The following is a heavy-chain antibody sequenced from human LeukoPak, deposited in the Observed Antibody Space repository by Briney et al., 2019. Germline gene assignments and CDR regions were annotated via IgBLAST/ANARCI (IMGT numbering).Heavy chain of an antibody. CDR1: GFTLGTDW. CDR2: INSDGSST. CDR3: GGGGYLLDY. D-gene: IGHD1-26*01. V-gene: IGHV3-74*01. J-gene: IGHJ4*02. Sequence: GGSLRLSCAASGFTLGTDWMNWVRQAPGKGLVWVSRINSDGSSTSYADSVKGRSTISRDNAKNTPYLQMNSLRADDTAVYYCGGGGYLLDYWGQGTLVTVSS.